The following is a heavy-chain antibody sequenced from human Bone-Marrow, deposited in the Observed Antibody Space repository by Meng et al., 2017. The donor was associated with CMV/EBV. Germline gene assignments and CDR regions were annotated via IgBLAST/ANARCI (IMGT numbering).Heavy chain of an antibody. J-gene: IGHJ4*02. V-gene: IGHV1-45*01. CDR1: GNTFTYRN. Sequence: SVKVSCKASGNTFTYRNLHWVRQAPGHAPEWMGRITIYNGDTNYAQNFQERVTISSNRSINTAYMELSSLRSEDSAMYFCARSAEGGYCFDSWGQGTLVTVSS. CDR2: ITIYNGDT. D-gene: IGHD5-12*01. CDR3: ARSAEGGYCFDS.